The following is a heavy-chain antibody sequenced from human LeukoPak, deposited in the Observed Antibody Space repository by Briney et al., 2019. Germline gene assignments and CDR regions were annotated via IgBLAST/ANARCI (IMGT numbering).Heavy chain of an antibody. CDR3: AREGRYGDYEGY. V-gene: IGHV4-4*07. Sequence: SETLSLTCTVSGASLNSYYRSWIRQPAGEGLEWIGRIYSGGSTNCNPSLKSRVTLSVDTSKNQFSLRLSSLTVADTAVYYCAREGRYGDYEGYWGQGTLVTVSS. CDR1: GASLNSYY. J-gene: IGHJ4*02. D-gene: IGHD4-17*01. CDR2: IYSGGST.